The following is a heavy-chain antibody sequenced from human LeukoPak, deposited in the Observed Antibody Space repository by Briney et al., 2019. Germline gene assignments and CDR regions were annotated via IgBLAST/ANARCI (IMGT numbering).Heavy chain of an antibody. CDR1: GFTFDDYT. Sequence: GGSLRLSCAASGFTFDDYTMHWVRQAPGKGLEWVSLISWDGGSTYYADSVKGRFTISRDNSKNSLYLQMNSLRTEDAALYYCAKDITIFGGTDYGMDVWGQGTTVTVSS. D-gene: IGHD3-3*01. CDR2: ISWDGGST. J-gene: IGHJ6*02. CDR3: AKDITIFGGTDYGMDV. V-gene: IGHV3-43*01.